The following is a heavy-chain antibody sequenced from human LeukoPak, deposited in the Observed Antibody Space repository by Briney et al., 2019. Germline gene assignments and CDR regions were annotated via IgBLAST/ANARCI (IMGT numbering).Heavy chain of an antibody. CDR2: IYSGGST. D-gene: IGHD2-2*01. J-gene: IGHJ3*02. V-gene: IGHV3-66*01. CDR3: ARGFVLLFDDIVVVPAAQHPPSDAFDI. CDR1: GFTVSSNY. Sequence: GGSLRLSCAASGFTVSSNYMSWVRQAPGKGLEWVSVIYSGGSTYYADSVKGRFTISRDNSKNTLYLQMNSLRAEDTAVYYCARGFVLLFDDIVVVPAAQHPPSDAFDIWGQGTMVTVSS.